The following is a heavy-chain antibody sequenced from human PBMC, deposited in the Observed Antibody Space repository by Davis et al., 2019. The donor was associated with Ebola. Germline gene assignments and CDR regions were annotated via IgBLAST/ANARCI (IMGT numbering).Heavy chain of an antibody. J-gene: IGHJ4*02. CDR1: GGSISSYY. Sequence: PSETLSLTCTVSGGSISSYYWNWIRQPPGKGLEWIGYIYYSGSTNYNPSLKSRVTISVDTSKNQFSLKLSSVTAADTAVYYCARANYGPPDYWGQGTLVTVSS. CDR2: IYYSGST. V-gene: IGHV4-59*01. D-gene: IGHD3-10*01. CDR3: ARANYGPPDY.